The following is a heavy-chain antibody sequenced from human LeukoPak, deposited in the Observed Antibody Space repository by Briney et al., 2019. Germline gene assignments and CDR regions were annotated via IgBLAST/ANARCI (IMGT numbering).Heavy chain of an antibody. CDR3: ARAVMLERANWWFDP. J-gene: IGHJ5*02. D-gene: IGHD1-1*01. CDR2: IIPIFGTA. V-gene: IGHV1-69*06. Sequence: GASVKVSCKASGGTFSSYAISWVRQAPGQGLEWMGGIIPIFGTANYAQKFQGRVTITADKSTSTAYMELSSLRSEDTAVYYCARAVMLERANWWFDPWGQGTLVTVSS. CDR1: GGTFSSYA.